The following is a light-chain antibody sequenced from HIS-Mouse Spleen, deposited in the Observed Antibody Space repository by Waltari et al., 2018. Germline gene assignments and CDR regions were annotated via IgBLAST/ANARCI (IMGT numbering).Light chain of an antibody. CDR1: SSYFGRYNY. CDR2: EVS. J-gene: IGLJ1*01. Sequence: QSALTHPASVSGSPGQSITISCPGTSSYFGRYNYVSWYQQHPGKAPKRMIYEVSNRPSGVSNRLSGSKSGNTASLTISGLQAEDEADYYCSSYTSSSTYVFGTGTKVTVL. CDR3: SSYTSSSTYV. V-gene: IGLV2-14*01.